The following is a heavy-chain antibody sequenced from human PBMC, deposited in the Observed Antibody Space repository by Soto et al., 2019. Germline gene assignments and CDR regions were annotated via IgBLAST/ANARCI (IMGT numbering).Heavy chain of an antibody. Sequence: PSETLSLTCAVYGGSFSGYYWSWIRQPPGKGLEWIGEINRSGSTNYNPSLKSRITISVDTSKNQFSLKLSSVTAAGTAVYYCARGTTYYYDSSGYYVFDFWGQGTLVTVSS. CDR3: ARGTTYYYDSSGYYVFDF. J-gene: IGHJ4*02. CDR1: GGSFSGYY. V-gene: IGHV4-34*01. D-gene: IGHD3-22*01. CDR2: INRSGST.